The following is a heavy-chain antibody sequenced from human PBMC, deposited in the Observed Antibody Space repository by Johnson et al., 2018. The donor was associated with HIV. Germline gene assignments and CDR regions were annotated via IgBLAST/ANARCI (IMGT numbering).Heavy chain of an antibody. CDR3: ARAPPGWELPDI. D-gene: IGHD1-26*01. V-gene: IGHV3-30*03. J-gene: IGHJ3*02. CDR2: ISYDVRYK. Sequence: QVQLVESGGGVVQPGRSLRLSCAVSGFTFSDYGMHWVRQAPGKGLEWVAVISYDVRYKYSADSVKGRFTISSDNTKNSLYLQMNSLRAADTAVYYCARAPPGWELPDIRGQGTMVTVSS. CDR1: GFTFSDYG.